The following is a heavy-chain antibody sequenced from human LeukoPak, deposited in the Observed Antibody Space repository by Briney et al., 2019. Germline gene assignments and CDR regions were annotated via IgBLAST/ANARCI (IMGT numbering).Heavy chain of an antibody. J-gene: IGHJ4*02. CDR1: GFTFSSYS. V-gene: IGHV3-21*01. CDR2: ISSSSGYI. Sequence: PGGSLRLSCAASGFTFSSYSMNWVRQAPGKGLEWVSSISSSSGYIYYADSVKGRFTISRDNAKNSLYLQMNSLRAEDTAVYYCASYVGATTVYFDYWGQGTLVTVSS. CDR3: ASYVGATTVYFDY. D-gene: IGHD1-26*01.